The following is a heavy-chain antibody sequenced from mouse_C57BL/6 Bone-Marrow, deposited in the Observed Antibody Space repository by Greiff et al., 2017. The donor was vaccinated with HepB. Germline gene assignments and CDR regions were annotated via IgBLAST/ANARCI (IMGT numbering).Heavy chain of an antibody. V-gene: IGHV1-81*01. J-gene: IGHJ4*01. Sequence: QVQLQQSGAELARPGASVKLSCKASGYTFTSYGISWVKQRTGQGLEWIGEIYPRSGNTYYNEKFKGKATPTADKSSSTAYMELRSLTSEDSAVYFCARSTLGYAMDYWGQGTSVTVSS. CDR3: ARSTLGYAMDY. CDR1: GYTFTSYG. D-gene: IGHD4-1*01. CDR2: IYPRSGNT.